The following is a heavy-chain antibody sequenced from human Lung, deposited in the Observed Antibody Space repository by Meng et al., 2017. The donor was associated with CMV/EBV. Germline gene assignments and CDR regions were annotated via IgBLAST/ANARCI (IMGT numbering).Heavy chain of an antibody. V-gene: IGHV4-30-4*08. CDR2: IFYSGSP. J-gene: IGHJ4*02. CDR1: GGSLNSGNYY. D-gene: IGHD2-2*01. CDR3: ARGPSRPHFDY. Sequence: LRLSCTVSGGSLNSGNYYWNWIRQPPGKGLEWIGYIFYSGSPYYNPSLESRVTISVDTSKNQFSLRLTSVTAADTAIYYCARGPSRPHFDYRGQGTLVTVSS.